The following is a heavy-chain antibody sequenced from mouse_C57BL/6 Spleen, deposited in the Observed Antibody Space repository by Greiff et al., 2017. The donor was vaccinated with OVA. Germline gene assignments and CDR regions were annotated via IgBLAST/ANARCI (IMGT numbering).Heavy chain of an antibody. J-gene: IGHJ2*01. CDR3: TRDPLYSNFHFDY. V-gene: IGHV5-9-1*02. CDR1: GFTFSSYA. D-gene: IGHD2-5*01. CDR2: ISSGGDYI. Sequence: EVQRVESGEGLVKPGGSLKLSCAASGFTFSSYAMSWVRQTPEKRLEWVAYISSGGDYIYYADTVKGRFTISRDNARNTLYLQMSSLKSEDTAMYYCTRDPLYSNFHFDYWGQGTTLTVAS.